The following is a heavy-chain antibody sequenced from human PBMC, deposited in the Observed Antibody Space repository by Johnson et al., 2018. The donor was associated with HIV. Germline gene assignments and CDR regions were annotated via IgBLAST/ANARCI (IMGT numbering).Heavy chain of an antibody. CDR2: ISYDGSNK. V-gene: IGHV3-30*03. Sequence: VQLVEYGGGLVQPGGSLRLSCAASEFTVSGGYMNWVRQAPGKGLEWVAVISYDGSNKYYADSVKGRFTISRDNAKNSLYLQMNSLRAEDTAVYYCARDRELLRADDSFDIWGQGTMVTVSS. CDR3: ARDRELLRADDSFDI. CDR1: EFTVSGGY. D-gene: IGHD1-26*01. J-gene: IGHJ3*02.